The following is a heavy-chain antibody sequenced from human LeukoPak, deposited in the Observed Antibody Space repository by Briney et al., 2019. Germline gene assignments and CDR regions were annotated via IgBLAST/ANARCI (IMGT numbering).Heavy chain of an antibody. J-gene: IGHJ4*02. Sequence: PGGSLRLPCAASGFSFRTYEMNWVRQAPGKGLEWVSHISSGGNTEYYVDSVRGRFSMSRDNAKNLLFLQMNSLRAEDTAVYYCARDTVNGPFVISLDYWGQGALVTVSS. CDR1: GFSFRTYE. CDR2: ISSGGNTE. D-gene: IGHD2-8*01. V-gene: IGHV3-48*03. CDR3: ARDTVNGPFVISLDY.